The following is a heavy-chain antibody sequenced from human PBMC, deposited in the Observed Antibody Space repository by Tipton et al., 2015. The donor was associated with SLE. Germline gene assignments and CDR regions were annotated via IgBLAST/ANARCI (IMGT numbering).Heavy chain of an antibody. CDR3: ARHERWPHFDY. D-gene: IGHD6-19*01. Sequence: TLSLTCAVYGGSFSDYSWSWIRQPPGKELEWIGEVNHRGSTKYKASLKSRVTISIDTSKNQFSLKLSSMTAADTAVYYCARHERWPHFDYWGQGTLVTVSS. J-gene: IGHJ4*02. V-gene: IGHV4-34*01. CDR1: GGSFSDYS. CDR2: VNHRGST.